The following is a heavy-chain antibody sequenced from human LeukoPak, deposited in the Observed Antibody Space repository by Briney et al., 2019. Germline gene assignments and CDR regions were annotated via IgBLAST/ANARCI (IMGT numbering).Heavy chain of an antibody. Sequence: GGSLRLSCTVSGFTVSSNSMSWVRQAPGKGLEWVANIKQDGSEKYYVDSVKGRFTISRDNAKNSLYLQMNSLRAEDTAVYYCAKGPIVRFDYWGQGTLVTVSS. CDR3: AKGPIVRFDY. CDR2: IKQDGSEK. D-gene: IGHD1-26*01. V-gene: IGHV3-7*03. CDR1: GFTVSSNS. J-gene: IGHJ4*02.